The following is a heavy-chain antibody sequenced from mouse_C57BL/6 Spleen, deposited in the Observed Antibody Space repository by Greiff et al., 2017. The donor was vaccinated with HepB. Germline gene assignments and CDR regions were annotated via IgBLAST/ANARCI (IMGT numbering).Heavy chain of an antibody. CDR2: ISSGGSYT. Sequence: DVKLVESGGDLVKPGGSPKLSCAASGFTFSSYGMSWVRQTPDKRLEWVATISSGGSYTYYPDSVKGRFTISRDNAKNTLYLQMSSLKSEDTAMYYCARHGTTKAYAMDYWGQGTSVTVSS. CDR3: ARHGTTKAYAMDY. J-gene: IGHJ4*01. V-gene: IGHV5-6*02. CDR1: GFTFSSYG. D-gene: IGHD1-1*01.